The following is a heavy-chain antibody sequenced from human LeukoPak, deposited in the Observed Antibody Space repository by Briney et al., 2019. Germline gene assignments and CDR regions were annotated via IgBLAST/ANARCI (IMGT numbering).Heavy chain of an antibody. CDR1: GGSFSGYY. D-gene: IGHD1-14*01. CDR2: IYYSGST. V-gene: IGHV4-59*01. J-gene: IGHJ3*02. Sequence: SETLSLTCAVYGGSFSGYYWSWIRQPPGKGLEWIGYIYYSGSTNYNPSLKSRVTISVDTSKNQFPLKLSSVTAADTAVYYCARDGNYEPPDIWGQGTMVTVSS. CDR3: ARDGNYEPPDI.